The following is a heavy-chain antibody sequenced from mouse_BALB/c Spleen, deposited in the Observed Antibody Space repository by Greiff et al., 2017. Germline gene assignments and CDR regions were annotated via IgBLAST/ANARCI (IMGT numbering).Heavy chain of an antibody. CDR2: ISSGSSTI. J-gene: IGHJ4*01. Sequence: EVKLVESGGGLVKPGGSLKLSCAASGFTFSSYAMSWVRQTPEKRLEWVASISSGSSTIYYADTVKGRFTISRDNPKNTLFLQMTSLRSEDTAMYYCARDASYAMDYWGQGTSVTVSS. CDR3: ARDASYAMDY. CDR1: GFTFSSYA. D-gene: IGHD6-1*01. V-gene: IGHV5-17*02.